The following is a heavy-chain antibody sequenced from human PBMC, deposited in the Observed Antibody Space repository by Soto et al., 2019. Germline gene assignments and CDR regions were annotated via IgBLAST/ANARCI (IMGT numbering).Heavy chain of an antibody. V-gene: IGHV3-74*01. CDR1: GFTFSNYW. CDR3: ARGGLRAYWIDP. Sequence: EVQLVESGGGLIQPGGSLRLSCAASGFTFSNYWIHWVRQAPGEGLVWLSRINGDGSGTNYADSVKGRFTISRDNAKNTVYVQMNSLRAEDTDVYYCARGGLRAYWIDPWGQGTLVTVSS. D-gene: IGHD4-17*01. CDR2: INGDGSGT. J-gene: IGHJ5*02.